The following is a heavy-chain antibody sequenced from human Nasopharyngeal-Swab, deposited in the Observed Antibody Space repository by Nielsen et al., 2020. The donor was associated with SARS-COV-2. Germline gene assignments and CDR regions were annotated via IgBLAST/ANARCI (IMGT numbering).Heavy chain of an antibody. CDR1: GFTFSDYY. J-gene: IGHJ3*02. CDR2: ISSSSSYT. Sequence: GESLKISCAASGFTFSDYYMSWIRQAPGKGLEWVSYISSSSSYTNYADSVKGRFTISRDNAKNSLYLQMNSLRAEDTAVYYCARGGSSWAFDIWGQGTMVTVSS. V-gene: IGHV3-11*06. CDR3: ARGGSSWAFDI. D-gene: IGHD6-13*01.